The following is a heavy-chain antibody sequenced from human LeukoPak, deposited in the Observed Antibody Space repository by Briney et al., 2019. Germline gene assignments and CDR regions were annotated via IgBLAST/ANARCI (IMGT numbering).Heavy chain of an antibody. CDR1: GGTFSSYA. CDR3: AIVVTDTLTGYWYYFDY. Sequence: SVKVSCKASGGTFSSYAISWVRQAPGQGLEWMGGIIPIFGTANYAQKFQGRVTITADESTSTAYMELSSLRSEDTAVYYCAIVVTDTLTGYWYYFDYWGQGTLVTVSS. D-gene: IGHD3-9*01. V-gene: IGHV1-69*13. J-gene: IGHJ4*02. CDR2: IIPIFGTA.